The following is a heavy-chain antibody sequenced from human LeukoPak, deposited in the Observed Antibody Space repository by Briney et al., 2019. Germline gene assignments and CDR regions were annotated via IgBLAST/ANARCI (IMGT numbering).Heavy chain of an antibody. V-gene: IGHV3-23*01. Sequence: GGSLRLSCAASGFTFSSYAMSWVRQAPGKGLEWVSSCGSGGSTYYADSVKGRFTIPRDNSKNTLYLQMNSLRAEDTAVYYCAKSGLNRFDYWGQGTLVTVSS. J-gene: IGHJ4*02. CDR1: GFTFSSYA. CDR3: AKSGLNRFDY. D-gene: IGHD2-15*01. CDR2: CGSGGST.